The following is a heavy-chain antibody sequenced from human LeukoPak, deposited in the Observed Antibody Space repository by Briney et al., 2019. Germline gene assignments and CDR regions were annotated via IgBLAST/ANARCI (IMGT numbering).Heavy chain of an antibody. CDR1: GFTFSSYG. V-gene: IGHV3-30*18. Sequence: PGGSLRLSCAASGFTFSSYGMHWVRQAPGKGLEWVAVISYDGSNKYYADSVKGRFTISRDNSKNTLYLQMNSLRAEDTAVYYCAKALGYSSSWYYFDYWGQGTLVTVSS. CDR2: ISYDGSNK. J-gene: IGHJ4*02. CDR3: AKALGYSSSWYYFDY. D-gene: IGHD6-13*01.